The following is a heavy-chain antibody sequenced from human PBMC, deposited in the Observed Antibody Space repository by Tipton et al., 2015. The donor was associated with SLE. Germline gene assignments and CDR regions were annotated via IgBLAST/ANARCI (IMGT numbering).Heavy chain of an antibody. D-gene: IGHD1-7*01. Sequence: TLSLTCAVSGYPISSGYYWGWIQQPPGKGLEWFGSIYHSGNTYYNPSLKSRVTISVDTSKNQFSLKLTSVTAADTAVYYCARINWNYFPDPNWFDPWGQGTLVTVSS. J-gene: IGHJ5*02. CDR3: ARINWNYFPDPNWFDP. CDR1: GYPISSGYY. CDR2: IYHSGNT. V-gene: IGHV4-38-2*01.